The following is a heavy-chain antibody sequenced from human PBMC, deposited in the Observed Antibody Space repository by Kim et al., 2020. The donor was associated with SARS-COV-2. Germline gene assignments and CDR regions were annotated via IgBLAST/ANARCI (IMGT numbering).Heavy chain of an antibody. CDR3: AYSSSWYYSFYGMDV. Sequence: ASVKVSCKASGYTFTSYGMSWVRQAPGQGLEWMGWINAYNGNTNYAQKLQGRVTMTTDTSTSTAYMELRSLRSDDTAVYYCAYSSSWYYSFYGMDVWGQGTTVTVSS. J-gene: IGHJ6*02. CDR2: INAYNGNT. V-gene: IGHV1-18*04. D-gene: IGHD6-13*01. CDR1: GYTFTSYG.